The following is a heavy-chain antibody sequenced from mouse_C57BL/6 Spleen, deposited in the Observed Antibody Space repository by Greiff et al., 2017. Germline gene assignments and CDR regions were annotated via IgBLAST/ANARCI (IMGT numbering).Heavy chain of an antibody. D-gene: IGHD1-1*01. Sequence: QVQLQQPGAELVRPGSSVKLSCKASGYTFTSYWMHWVKQRPIQGLEWIGNIDPSDSETHYNQKFKDKATLTVDKSSSTAYMQLSSLTSEDSAVYYCARSATTVVAGDYFDYWGKGTTLTVSS. CDR3: ARSATTVVAGDYFDY. J-gene: IGHJ2*01. V-gene: IGHV1-52*01. CDR1: GYTFTSYW. CDR2: IDPSDSET.